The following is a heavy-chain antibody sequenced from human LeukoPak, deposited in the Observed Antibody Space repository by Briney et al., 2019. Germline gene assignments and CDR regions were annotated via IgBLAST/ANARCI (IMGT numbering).Heavy chain of an antibody. Sequence: ASVKVSCKASGYTFSDYYMHWVRQAPGQGLEWMGWINSNSGGTYYAHNVQGSVTMTRDTSISTVYMEMRRLRSDDTAVYYCARDRARSGSYPDVWGKGTTVTVSS. CDR3: ARDRARSGSYPDV. CDR2: INSNSGGT. D-gene: IGHD3-10*01. CDR1: GYTFSDYY. V-gene: IGHV1-2*02. J-gene: IGHJ6*04.